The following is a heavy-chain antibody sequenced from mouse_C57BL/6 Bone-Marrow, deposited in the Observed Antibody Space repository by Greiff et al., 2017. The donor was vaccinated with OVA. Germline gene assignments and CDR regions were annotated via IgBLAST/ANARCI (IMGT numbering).Heavy chain of an antibody. J-gene: IGHJ1*03. CDR2: ISSKSNNNAT. V-gene: IGHV10-1*01. D-gene: IGHD1-1*01. CDR1: GFSFTTYA. CDR3: GRQVVYYYGSNWYFDV. Sequence: EVHLVESGGGLVQPKGSLKLSCAASGFSFTTYAMTWVRQAPGKGLEWVARISSKSNNNATNYADSVKDRFTISRDDSESMLYLQMNNLKTEDTAMYYCGRQVVYYYGSNWYFDVWGTGTTVTVSS.